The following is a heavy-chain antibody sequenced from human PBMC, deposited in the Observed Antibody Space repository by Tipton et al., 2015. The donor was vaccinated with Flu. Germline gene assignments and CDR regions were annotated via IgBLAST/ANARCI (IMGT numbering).Heavy chain of an antibody. V-gene: IGHV3-7*01. J-gene: IGHJ4*02. CDR2: IKQDGSEK. D-gene: IGHD6-13*01. CDR1: GFTLSSYW. CDR3: VRAIAAAGSR. Sequence: QLVQSGGVVVQPGGSLRLSCAASGFTLSSYWMSWVRQAPGKGLEWVANIKQDGSEKYYVDSVKGRFTISRDNAKNSLYLQMNSLRVEDTAVYYCVRAIAAAGSRWGQGTLVTVSS.